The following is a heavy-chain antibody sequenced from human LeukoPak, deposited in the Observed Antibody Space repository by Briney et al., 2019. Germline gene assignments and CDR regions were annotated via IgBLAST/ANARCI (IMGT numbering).Heavy chain of an antibody. CDR1: GYTLTELS. Sequence: ASVKVSCKVSGYTLTELSMHWVRQAPGKGLEWMGGFDPEDGETIYAQKFQGRVTMTEDTSTDTAYMELSSPRSEDTAVYYCATYPYSSSWYGEWAYWGQGTLVTVSS. D-gene: IGHD6-13*01. CDR3: ATYPYSSSWYGEWAY. CDR2: FDPEDGET. J-gene: IGHJ4*02. V-gene: IGHV1-24*01.